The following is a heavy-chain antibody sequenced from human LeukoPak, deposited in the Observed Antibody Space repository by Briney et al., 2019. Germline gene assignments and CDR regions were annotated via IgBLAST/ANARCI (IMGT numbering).Heavy chain of an antibody. D-gene: IGHD4-17*01. Sequence: AGGSLRLSCAASGFTFSSNGIHWVRQAPGKGLEWVAVISYDGSKKYYSDSVKGRFTISRDNSKYTLYLQMDSLRAEDTALYYCARRDDYGDYVLGTWGQGTQVTVSS. CDR2: ISYDGSKK. CDR3: ARRDDYGDYVLGT. CDR1: GFTFSSNG. V-gene: IGHV3-30*03. J-gene: IGHJ5*02.